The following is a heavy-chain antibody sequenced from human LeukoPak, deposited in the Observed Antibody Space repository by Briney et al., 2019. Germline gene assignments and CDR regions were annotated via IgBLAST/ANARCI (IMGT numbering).Heavy chain of an antibody. V-gene: IGHV1-69*05. CDR3: ALSAAAGTRAYDY. CDR2: IIPIFGTA. CDR1: GGTFSSYA. D-gene: IGHD6-13*01. Sequence: ASVKVSCKASGGTFSSYAISWVRQAPGQGLEWMGGIIPIFGTANYAQKFQGRVTITTDESTSTAYMELSSLRSEDTAVYYCALSAAAGTRAYDYWGQGTLVTVSS. J-gene: IGHJ4*02.